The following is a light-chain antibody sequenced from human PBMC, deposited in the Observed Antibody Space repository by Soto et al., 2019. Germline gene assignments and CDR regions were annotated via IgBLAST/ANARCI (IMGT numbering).Light chain of an antibody. J-gene: IGKJ3*01. CDR2: GAS. V-gene: IGKV1-5*01. CDR3: QQYSSYSPFT. Sequence: DIQMTQSPSTLSASVGDRVTVTCRASQSISSWLAWYQQKPGKAPKLLIYGASSLESGVPSRFSGSGSGAEFTLTISSLQPYDFATYYCQQYSSYSPFTFGPGTTVDIK. CDR1: QSISSW.